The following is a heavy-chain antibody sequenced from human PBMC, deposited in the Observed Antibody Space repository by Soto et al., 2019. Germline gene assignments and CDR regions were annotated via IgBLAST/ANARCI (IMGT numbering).Heavy chain of an antibody. CDR2: IYHSGST. CDR1: GGSISSGGYS. Sequence: SETLSLTCAVSGGSISSGGYSWSWIRQPPGKGLEWIGYIYHSGSTYYNPSLKSRVTISVDRSKNQFSLKLSSVTAEDTAVCYCAKDQYYDSSGYWNEDYYGMDVWGQGTTVTVSS. CDR3: AKDQYYDSSGYWNEDYYGMDV. J-gene: IGHJ6*02. V-gene: IGHV4-30-2*01. D-gene: IGHD3-22*01.